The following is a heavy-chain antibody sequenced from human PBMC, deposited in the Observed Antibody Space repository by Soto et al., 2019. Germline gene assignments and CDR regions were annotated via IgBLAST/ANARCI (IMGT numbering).Heavy chain of an antibody. Sequence: EVQLVESGGGFVQPGGSLRLSCAASGFTFSNYWMHWVRQAPGKGLVWVSRINSDGSTTGNADSVKGRFTISRDNAKNTLYLQMNSLRAEDTAVYYCVRGSVYNWRGDYWGQGTLVTVYS. CDR3: VRGSVYNWRGDY. V-gene: IGHV3-74*01. CDR1: GFTFSNYW. CDR2: INSDGSTT. J-gene: IGHJ4*02. D-gene: IGHD1-20*01.